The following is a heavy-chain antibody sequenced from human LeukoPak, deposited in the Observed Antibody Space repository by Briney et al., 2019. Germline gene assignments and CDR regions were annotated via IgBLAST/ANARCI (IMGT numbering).Heavy chain of an antibody. D-gene: IGHD3-3*01. Sequence: KPAETLSLTCAVYGGSFSGYYWSWIRQPPGKGLEWIGEINHSGSTNYNPSLKSRVTISVDTSKNQFSLKLSSGTAADTAVYYCARGRHDFWSGYYPRLWFDPWGQGTLVTVSS. CDR3: ARGRHDFWSGYYPRLWFDP. CDR2: INHSGST. CDR1: GGSFSGYY. V-gene: IGHV4-34*01. J-gene: IGHJ5*02.